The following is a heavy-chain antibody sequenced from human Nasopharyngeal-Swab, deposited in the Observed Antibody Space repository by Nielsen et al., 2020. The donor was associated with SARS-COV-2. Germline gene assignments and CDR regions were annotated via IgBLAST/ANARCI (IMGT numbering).Heavy chain of an antibody. Sequence: GESLKISCAATGFVFGSYSMNWVRQAPGKGLEWVAYISSGSHIIYHADSVKGRFTISRDNANNVLYLEMNSLRVEDTAMFYCARITSAGLDWGQGTLVTVSS. CDR2: ISSGSHII. CDR3: ARITSAGLD. J-gene: IGHJ4*02. V-gene: IGHV3-48*04. D-gene: IGHD3-16*01. CDR1: GFVFGSYS.